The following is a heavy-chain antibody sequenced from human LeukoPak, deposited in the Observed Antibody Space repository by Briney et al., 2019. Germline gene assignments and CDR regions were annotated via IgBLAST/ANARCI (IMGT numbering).Heavy chain of an antibody. J-gene: IGHJ3*02. V-gene: IGHV3-48*01. CDR3: ARGGSYYNEAFDI. CDR2: ISSSSGTI. Sequence: GGSLRPSCAGSGFTFRSYSMNWVRQAPGKGLEWVSYISSSSGTIYYADSVKGRFTISRDNAKNSLYLQMNSLRAEDTAMYYCARGGSYYNEAFDIWGQGTMVTVSS. CDR1: GFTFRSYS. D-gene: IGHD1-26*01.